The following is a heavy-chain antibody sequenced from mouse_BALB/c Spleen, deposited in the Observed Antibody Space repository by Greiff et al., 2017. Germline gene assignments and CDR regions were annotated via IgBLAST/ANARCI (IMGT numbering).Heavy chain of an antibody. D-gene: IGHD1-1*02. CDR3: ARSDYGEDY. Sequence: VQLKQSGPELVKPGASVRISCKASGYTFTSYYIHWVKQRPGQGLEWIGWIYPGNVNTKYNEKFKGKATLTADKSSSTAYMQLSSLTSEDSAVYFCARSDYGEDYWGQGTSVTVSS. J-gene: IGHJ4*01. CDR2: IYPGNVNT. CDR1: GYTFTSYY. V-gene: IGHV1S56*01.